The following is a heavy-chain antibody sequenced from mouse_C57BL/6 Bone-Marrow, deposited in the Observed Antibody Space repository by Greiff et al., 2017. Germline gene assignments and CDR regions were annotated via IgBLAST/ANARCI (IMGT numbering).Heavy chain of an antibody. CDR2: ISDGGSYT. CDR3: ARGRTIVTYWYFDV. D-gene: IGHD2-5*01. CDR1: GFTFSSYA. J-gene: IGHJ1*03. Sequence: EVMLVESGGGLVKPGGSLKLSCAASGFTFSSYAMSWVRQTPEKRLAWVATISDGGSYTYYPDNVKGRFTISRDNAKNNLYLQMGHLKSEDTAMYYCARGRTIVTYWYFDVWGTGTTVTVSS. V-gene: IGHV5-4*03.